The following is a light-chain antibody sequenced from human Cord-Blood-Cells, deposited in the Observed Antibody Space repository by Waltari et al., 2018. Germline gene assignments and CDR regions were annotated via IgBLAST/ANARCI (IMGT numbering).Light chain of an antibody. J-gene: IGLJ2*01. CDR3: CSYAGS. Sequence: QSALTQPRSVSGSPGQSVTISCTGTSSDVGGYNYVSWYQQHPGKAPKLMLYDVSTRPSGVPDRFSGSKSGNTASLTISGLQAEDEADYYCCSYAGSFGGGTKLTVL. CDR2: DVS. V-gene: IGLV2-11*01. CDR1: SSDVGGYNY.